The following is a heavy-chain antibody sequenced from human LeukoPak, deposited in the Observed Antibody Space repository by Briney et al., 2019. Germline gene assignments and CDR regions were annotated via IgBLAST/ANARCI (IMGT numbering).Heavy chain of an antibody. CDR3: AKDPTYYYDSSGYIDY. CDR1: GFTFSDFA. D-gene: IGHD3-22*01. V-gene: IGHV3-23*01. Sequence: GGSLRLSCAASGFTFSDFAMSWVRQAPGKGLEWVSGTIGSGATTFYADSVKGRFTISRDNSKNTLFLQMNSLRAEDTAVYYCAKDPTYYYDSSGYIDYWGQGTLVTVSS. J-gene: IGHJ4*02. CDR2: TIGSGATT.